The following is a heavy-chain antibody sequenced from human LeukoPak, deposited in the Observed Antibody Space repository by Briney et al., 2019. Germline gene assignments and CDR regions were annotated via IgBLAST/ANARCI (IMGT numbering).Heavy chain of an antibody. J-gene: IGHJ5*02. CDR3: ATLLRFPLLDH. Sequence: GASLKISYKASGSRFTSYWIGWARQMPGKGLEWMGIIYPGDSDTRYSPSFQGQVTISADKSISTAYLQWSSLKASDTAMYYCATLLRFPLLDHWGQGTRVTVSS. V-gene: IGHV5-51*01. CDR1: GSRFTSYW. D-gene: IGHD2-21*02. CDR2: IYPGDSDT.